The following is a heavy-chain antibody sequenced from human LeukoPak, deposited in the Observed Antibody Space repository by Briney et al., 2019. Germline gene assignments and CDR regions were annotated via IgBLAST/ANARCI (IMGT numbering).Heavy chain of an antibody. CDR3: AREYSPYNRFDY. CDR1: GFTFSSYS. Sequence: PGGSLRLSCAASGFTFSSYSMNWVRQAPGKGLEWVSSISSSSSYIYYADSVKGRFTISRDNAKNSLYLQMNSLKTEDTAVYYCAREYSPYNRFDYWGQGTLVTVSS. V-gene: IGHV3-21*04. D-gene: IGHD1-14*01. CDR2: ISSSSSYI. J-gene: IGHJ4*02.